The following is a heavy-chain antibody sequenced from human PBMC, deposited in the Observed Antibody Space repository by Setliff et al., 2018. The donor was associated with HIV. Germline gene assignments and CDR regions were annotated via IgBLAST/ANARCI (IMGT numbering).Heavy chain of an antibody. CDR2: INHSGST. D-gene: IGHD1-26*01. V-gene: IGHV4-34*01. CDR3: ARWEQLVASCFDY. CDR1: GGSFSGYY. Sequence: SETLSLTCAVYGGSFSGYYWSWIRQPPGKGLEWIGEINHSGSTNYNMSLWSRVTISLDASRNQFSLELISVTAADTGTYFCARWEQLVASCFDYWGHGALVTVSS. J-gene: IGHJ4*01.